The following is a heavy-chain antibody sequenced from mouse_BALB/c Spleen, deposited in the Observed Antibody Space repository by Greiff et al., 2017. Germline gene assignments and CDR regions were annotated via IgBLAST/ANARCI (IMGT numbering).Heavy chain of an antibody. CDR2: ISSGGST. Sequence: EVKLMESGGGLVKPGGSLKLSCAASGFTFSSYAMSWVRQTPEKRLEWVASISSGGSTYYPDSVKGRFTISRDNARNILYLQMSSLRSEDTAMYYDESGREGGGWPLDYWGQGTTLTVSA. CDR3: ESGREGGGWPLDY. D-gene: IGHD1-1*02. J-gene: IGHJ2*01. V-gene: IGHV5-6-5*01. CDR1: GFTFSSYA.